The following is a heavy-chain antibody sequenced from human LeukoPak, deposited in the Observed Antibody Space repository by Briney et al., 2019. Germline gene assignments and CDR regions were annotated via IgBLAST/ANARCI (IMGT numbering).Heavy chain of an antibody. CDR2: ISSSSSYI. CDR3: ARDREPYYYDSSGYPEYFRH. CDR1: GFTFSSYS. D-gene: IGHD3-22*01. Sequence: GGSLRLSCAASGFTFSSYSMNWVRQAPGKGLEWVSSISSSSSYIYYADSVKGRFTISRDNAKNSLYLQMNSLRAEDTAVYYCARDREPYYYDSSGYPEYFRHWGQGTLVTVSS. V-gene: IGHV3-21*01. J-gene: IGHJ1*01.